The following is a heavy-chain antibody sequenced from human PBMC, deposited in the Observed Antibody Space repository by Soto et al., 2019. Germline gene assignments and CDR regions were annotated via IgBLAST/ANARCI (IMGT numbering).Heavy chain of an antibody. Sequence: HPGGSLRLSCAASGFTFSTHAMSWVRQAPGKGLEWVSGISGSGDSAYYADSVKGRFTSSRDSSNNMLYLQMNSLRAEDTAVYYYAKVRNTYGYPLDYWGRATLVTVSS. V-gene: IGHV3-23*01. CDR3: AKVRNTYGYPLDY. J-gene: IGHJ4*02. D-gene: IGHD5-18*01. CDR2: ISGSGDSA. CDR1: GFTFSTHA.